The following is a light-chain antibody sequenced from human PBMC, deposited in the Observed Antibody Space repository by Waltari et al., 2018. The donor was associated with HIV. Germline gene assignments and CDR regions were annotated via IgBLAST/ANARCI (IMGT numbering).Light chain of an antibody. J-gene: IGKJ5*01. CDR2: DAS. CDR1: QNIGNY. Sequence: EVVLTQSPSTLSLSQGERATLSCRASQNIGNYLAWYQQTPGQAPRLLLYDASTRASGIPARFSGSGSGTDFTLTISSLEPEDVAVYYCQQRSNWPPVTFGQGTRLEI. CDR3: QQRSNWPPVT. V-gene: IGKV3-11*01.